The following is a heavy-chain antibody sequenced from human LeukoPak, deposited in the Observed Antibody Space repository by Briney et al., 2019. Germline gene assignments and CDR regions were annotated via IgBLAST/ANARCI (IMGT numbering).Heavy chain of an antibody. D-gene: IGHD4-17*01. CDR3: AKVFYGDYFDAFDI. Sequence: PGGSLRLSCAASGFTFSSYWMSWVRQAPGKGLEWVANIKQDGSEKYYVDSVKGRFTISRGNSKNTLYLQMNSLRAEDTAVYYCAKVFYGDYFDAFDIWGQGTMVTVSS. CDR2: IKQDGSEK. V-gene: IGHV3-7*03. J-gene: IGHJ3*02. CDR1: GFTFSSYW.